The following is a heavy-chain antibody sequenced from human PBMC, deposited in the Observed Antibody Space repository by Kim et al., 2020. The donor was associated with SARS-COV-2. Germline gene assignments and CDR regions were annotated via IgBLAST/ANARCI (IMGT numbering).Heavy chain of an antibody. CDR2: IGPHSGAT. J-gene: IGHJ5*02. D-gene: IGHD4-17*01. V-gene: IGHV1-2*06. Sequence: ASVKVSCKASGYTFTGYSINWVRQAPGQGLEWMGRIGPHSGATNYAQKFQGRVTITRDTSTSIAYMELSRLTSDDTAVYYCARDCSSGTDYPWLDSGGQG. CDR3: ARDCSSGTDYPWLDS. CDR1: GYTFTGYS.